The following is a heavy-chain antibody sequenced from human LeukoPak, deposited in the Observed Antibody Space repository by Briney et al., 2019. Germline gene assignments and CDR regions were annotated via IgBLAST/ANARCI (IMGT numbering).Heavy chain of an antibody. D-gene: IGHD2-2*01. J-gene: IGHJ4*02. CDR3: ARFSSGCSTASCYLDY. CDR2: IHSTGNT. Sequence: SSETLSLTCTVSGGSITDHFWSWIRQPPWKGLELTGHIHSTGNTFYKPSLKSRITISLDTSRNQFSLRLSSVTAADTAVYYCARFSSGCSTASCYLDYWGQGTLVTVSS. CDR1: GGSITDHF. V-gene: IGHV4-59*11.